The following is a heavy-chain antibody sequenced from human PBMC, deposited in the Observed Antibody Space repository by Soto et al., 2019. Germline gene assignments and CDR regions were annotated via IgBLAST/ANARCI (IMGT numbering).Heavy chain of an antibody. V-gene: IGHV1-58*01. J-gene: IGHJ4*02. D-gene: IGHD5-12*01. CDR2: IVVGSGNT. CDR1: GFTFTSSA. CDR3: AAGQSGYPY. Sequence: QMQLVQSGPEVKKPGTSVTVSCKASGFTFTSSAVQWVRQARGQRLEWIGWIVVGSGNTNYAQKFQERVTITRDMSKSTAYMELSSLRAEYTAVYYCAAGQSGYPYWGQGTLVTVSS.